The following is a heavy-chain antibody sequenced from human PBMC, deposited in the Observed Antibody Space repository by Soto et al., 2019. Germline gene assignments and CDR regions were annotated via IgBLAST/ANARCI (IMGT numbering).Heavy chain of an antibody. D-gene: IGHD5-18*01. V-gene: IGHV3-30-3*01. J-gene: IGHJ4*02. CDR3: ARDGQTVDTAMGGFDY. CDR1: GFTFSSYA. CDR2: ISYDGSNK. Sequence: QVQLVESGGGVVQPGRSLRLSCAASGFTFSSYAMHWVRQAPGKGLEWVAVISYDGSNKYYADSVTGRFTISRDNSKNTLYLQMNSLRAEDTAVYYCARDGQTVDTAMGGFDYWGQGTLVTVSS.